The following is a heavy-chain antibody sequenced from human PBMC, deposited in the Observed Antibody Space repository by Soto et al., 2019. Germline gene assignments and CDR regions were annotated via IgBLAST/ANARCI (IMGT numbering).Heavy chain of an antibody. D-gene: IGHD3-10*01. Sequence: KSSETLSLTCAVSGGSFSGYYCNWIRQPPGKGLEWIGEINHVGTTTYNPSLKSRVTITLDTSKSQISLTLNSLTAADTAVYYCARGGVRFHYAMDVWGLGTTVTVSS. CDR1: GGSFSGYY. CDR3: ARGGVRFHYAMDV. J-gene: IGHJ6*02. CDR2: INHVGTT. V-gene: IGHV4-34*01.